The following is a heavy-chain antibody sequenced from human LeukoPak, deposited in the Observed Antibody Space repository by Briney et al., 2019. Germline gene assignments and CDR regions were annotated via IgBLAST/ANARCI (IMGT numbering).Heavy chain of an antibody. CDR3: ATSHDSAGND. CDR2: ISGSGGST. Sequence: PGGSLRLSCAASGFTFSSYAMSRVRQAPGKGLEWVSAISGSGGSTYYADSVKGRFTISRDNSKNTLYLQMNSLTVEDTAVYYCATSHDSAGNDWGQGTLVTVSS. V-gene: IGHV3-23*01. J-gene: IGHJ4*02. D-gene: IGHD2-15*01. CDR1: GFTFSSYA.